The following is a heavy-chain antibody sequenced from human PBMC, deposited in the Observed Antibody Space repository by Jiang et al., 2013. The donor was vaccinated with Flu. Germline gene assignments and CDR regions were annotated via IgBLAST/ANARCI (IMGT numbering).Heavy chain of an antibody. CDR2: IWSDGSNK. J-gene: IGHJ4*02. CDR1: GFTFSNYV. Sequence: LVESGGGVVQPGRSLRLSCAASGFTFSNYVMHWVRQAPGKGLEWVAVIWSDGSNKYYADSVKGRFTISRDNSKNTLYLQMNSLRAEDTAVYYCARDGNVPVAGTLAAVGFDYWGQGTLVTVSS. CDR3: ARDGNVPVAGTLAAVGFDY. V-gene: IGHV3-33*01. D-gene: IGHD6-19*01.